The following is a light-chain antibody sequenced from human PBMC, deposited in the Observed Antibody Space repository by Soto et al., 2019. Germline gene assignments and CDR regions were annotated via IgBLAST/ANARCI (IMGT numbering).Light chain of an antibody. Sequence: EIVMTQSPATLSVSPGESVTLSCRASQSVRSNLAWYQQKPGQVPRVLIYGASTRAIGIPDRFSGSGSGTEFTLTISSLQSEDFAVYYCQHYNNLWGFGGGTKVEIK. V-gene: IGKV3-15*01. CDR3: QHYNNLWG. CDR2: GAS. J-gene: IGKJ4*01. CDR1: QSVRSN.